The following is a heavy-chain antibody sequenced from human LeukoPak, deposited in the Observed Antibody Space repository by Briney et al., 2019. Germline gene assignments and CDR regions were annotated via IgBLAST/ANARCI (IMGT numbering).Heavy chain of an antibody. CDR3: AREPMVRGVTHYYTDV. CDR1: GYTFTGYY. V-gene: IGHV1-2*02. Sequence: ASVKVSCKTSGYTFTGYYMHWVRQAPGQGLEWMGWINPNSGGTNYAQKFQGRVTMTRDTSISTAYMELSRLRSDDTAVYYCAREPMVRGVTHYYTDVWGKGTTVTVSS. J-gene: IGHJ6*03. CDR2: INPNSGGT. D-gene: IGHD3-10*01.